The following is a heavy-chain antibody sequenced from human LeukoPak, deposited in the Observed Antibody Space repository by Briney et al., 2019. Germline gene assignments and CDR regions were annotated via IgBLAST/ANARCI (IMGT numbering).Heavy chain of an antibody. J-gene: IGHJ4*02. CDR3: ARTSSALLXY. D-gene: IGHD3-16*01. CDR1: GFTFSEYY. V-gene: IGHV3-11*04. CDR2: ISASGSSI. Sequence: GGSLRLSCAASGFTFSEYYMSWIRQAPGKGLEWISYISASGSSIQYADSVKGRFTISRDNAKNSLFLQMNSLRAEDTAVYYCARTSSALLXYXXQGXXXTVS.